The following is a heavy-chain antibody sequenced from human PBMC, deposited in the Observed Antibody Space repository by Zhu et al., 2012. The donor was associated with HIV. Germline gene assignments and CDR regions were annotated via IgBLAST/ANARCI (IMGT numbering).Heavy chain of an antibody. V-gene: IGHV4-30-4*01. Sequence: QVHLQESGPGLVKPSQTLSLTCTVSGDSISSGDYYWNWIRQSPGKGLEWIGYIYYSGNTYYNPSLKSRVTVSMDMSKNHFSLKLSSVTAADTAVYYCSQRRGFYDFDYWGQGALVTVS. CDR3: SQRRGFYDFDY. CDR2: IYYSGNT. CDR1: GDSISSGDYY. J-gene: IGHJ4*02. D-gene: IGHD3-10*01.